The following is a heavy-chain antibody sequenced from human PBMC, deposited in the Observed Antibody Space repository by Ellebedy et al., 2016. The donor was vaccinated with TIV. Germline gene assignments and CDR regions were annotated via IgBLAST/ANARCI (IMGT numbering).Heavy chain of an antibody. CDR1: GGSISSYY. V-gene: IGHV4-59*01. Sequence: SETLSLXXTVSGGSISSYYWSWIRQPPGKGLEWIGYIYYSGSTNYNPSLKSRVTISVDTSKNQFSLKLSSVTAADTAVYYCAREGGSGSSYYYYYGMDVWGQGTTVTVSS. D-gene: IGHD3-10*01. CDR2: IYYSGST. CDR3: AREGGSGSSYYYYYGMDV. J-gene: IGHJ6*02.